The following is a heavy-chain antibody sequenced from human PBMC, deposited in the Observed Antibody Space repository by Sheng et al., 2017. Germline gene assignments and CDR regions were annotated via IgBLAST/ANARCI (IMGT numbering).Heavy chain of an antibody. Sequence: QVQLVQSGAEVKKPGSSVKVSCKASGGTFSSYAISWVRQAPGQGLEWMGGIIPIFGTANYAQKFQGRVTITTDESTSTAYMELSSLRSEDTAVYYCARGGPVPGSAPYYYYYYMDVWGKGTTVTVSS. V-gene: IGHV1-69*05. CDR3: ARGGPVPGSAPYYYYYYMDV. CDR1: GGTFSSYA. J-gene: IGHJ6*03. CDR2: IIPIFGTA. D-gene: IGHD3-16*01.